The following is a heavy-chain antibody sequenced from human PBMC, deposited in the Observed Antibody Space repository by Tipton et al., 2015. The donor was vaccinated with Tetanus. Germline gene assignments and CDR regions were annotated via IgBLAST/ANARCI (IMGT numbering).Heavy chain of an antibody. V-gene: IGHV4-59*01. CDR3: ARVKVSVYGPQVDYSLDS. Sequence: TLSLTCSVSGSSMSSSYWSWVRQTPDKRLEWIGYITYSARTKYNPLLRSRVTLSLEASKNEFSLRLSSMTAADTAVYHCARVKVSVYGPQVDYSLDSWGQGTLVTVSS. CDR2: ITYSART. J-gene: IGHJ5*01. CDR1: GSSMSSSY. D-gene: IGHD2/OR15-2a*01.